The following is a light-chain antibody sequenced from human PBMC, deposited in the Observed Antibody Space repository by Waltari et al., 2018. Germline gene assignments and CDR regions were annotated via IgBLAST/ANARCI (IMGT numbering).Light chain of an antibody. CDR1: SSDFGSYNL. CDR3: CSYAGSGTLDVV. Sequence: QSALTQPASVSGSPGQSITISCTGASSDFGSYNLVSWYQQHPGKAPKVMIYEVTKRPSGVSDRCSGARSGNTASLTISGLQPEDEAEYYCCSYAGSGTLDVVFGGGTKLTVL. V-gene: IGLV2-23*02. J-gene: IGLJ2*01. CDR2: EVT.